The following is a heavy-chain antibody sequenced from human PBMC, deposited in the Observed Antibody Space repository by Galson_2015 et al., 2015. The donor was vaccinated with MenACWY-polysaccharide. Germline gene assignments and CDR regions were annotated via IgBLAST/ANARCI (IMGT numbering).Heavy chain of an antibody. Sequence: SETLSLTCAVYGGSFSGYYWSWIRQPPGKGLEWIGEINHSGSTNYNPSLKSRVTISVGTSKNQFSLKLSSVTAADTAVYYCARGGRRGVVVVFDAFDIWGQGTMVTVSS. D-gene: IGHD2-15*01. J-gene: IGHJ3*02. CDR1: GGSFSGYY. CDR3: ARGGRRGVVVVFDAFDI. V-gene: IGHV4-34*01. CDR2: INHSGST.